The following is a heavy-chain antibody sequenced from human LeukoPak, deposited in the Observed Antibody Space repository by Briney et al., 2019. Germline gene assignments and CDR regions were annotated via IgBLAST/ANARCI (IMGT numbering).Heavy chain of an antibody. CDR1: GFTFSTYG. Sequence: GGSLRLSCAASGFTFSTYGMHWVCQAPGEVLEGVAVMSSDGSNKYCADSVKGRFTISRDNTKNTLFLQMNSLRIEDTAVYYCARGLLSNSQRGYFDYWGQGALVSVSS. CDR3: ARGLLSNSQRGYFDY. D-gene: IGHD1-26*01. V-gene: IGHV3-30*03. J-gene: IGHJ4*02. CDR2: MSSDGSNK.